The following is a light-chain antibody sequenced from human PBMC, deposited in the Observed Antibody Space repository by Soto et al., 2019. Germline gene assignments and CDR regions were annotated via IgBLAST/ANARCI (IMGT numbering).Light chain of an antibody. J-gene: IGLJ3*02. V-gene: IGLV2-14*01. Sequence: QSALTQPDSVSGSTGQSITISCTGTSSDVGGYNYVSWYQQHPGKVPKLMIYDVSNRPSGVSNRFSGSKSGNTASLTISWLQAEDEADYYCSSYTRSSTPWVFGGGTQLTVL. CDR2: DVS. CDR3: SSYTRSSTPWV. CDR1: SSDVGGYNY.